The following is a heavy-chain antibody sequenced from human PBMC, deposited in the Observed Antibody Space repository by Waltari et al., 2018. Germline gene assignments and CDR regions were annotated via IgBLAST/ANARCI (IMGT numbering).Heavy chain of an antibody. CDR2: INPNSGGT. CDR3: ARASPSGSSRGYYYYMDV. V-gene: IGHV1-2*06. J-gene: IGHJ6*03. CDR1: GYIFTSYD. D-gene: IGHD3-10*01. Sequence: QVQLVQSGAEVKKPGASVKVSCKASGYIFTSYDINWVRQAPGQGLEWMGRINPNSGGTNYAQKFQGRVTMTRDTSISTAYMELSRLRSDDTAVYYCARASPSGSSRGYYYYMDVWGKGTTVTVSS.